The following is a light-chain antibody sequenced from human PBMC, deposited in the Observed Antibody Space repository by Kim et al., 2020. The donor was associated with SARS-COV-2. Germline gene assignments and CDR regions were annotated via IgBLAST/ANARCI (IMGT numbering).Light chain of an antibody. J-gene: IGKJ5*01. Sequence: APGERATLFGKSSQSISTYLAWYQQKPGQAPRLLIYDTFIRAAGVPTRFSGSGSGTDFTLTISSLEPEDFALYYCQQRLNWPPLTFGQGTRLEIK. V-gene: IGKV3-11*01. CDR2: DTF. CDR3: QQRLNWPPLT. CDR1: QSISTY.